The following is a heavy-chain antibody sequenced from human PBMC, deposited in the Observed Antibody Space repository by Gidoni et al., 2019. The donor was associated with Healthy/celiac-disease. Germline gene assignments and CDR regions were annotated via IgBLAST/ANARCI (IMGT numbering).Heavy chain of an antibody. CDR2: IYYSGST. J-gene: IGHJ4*02. CDR1: GGSISSSSYY. CDR3: ARRWGVAVAGTHFDY. Sequence: QLQLTESAPGLVKPSATLSLTCTVSGGSISSSSYYWGWIRQPPGKGLEWIGSIYYSGSTYYNPSLKSRVTISVDTSKNQFSLKLSSVTAADTAVYYCARRWGVAVAGTHFDYWGQGTLVTVSS. V-gene: IGHV4-39*01. D-gene: IGHD6-19*01.